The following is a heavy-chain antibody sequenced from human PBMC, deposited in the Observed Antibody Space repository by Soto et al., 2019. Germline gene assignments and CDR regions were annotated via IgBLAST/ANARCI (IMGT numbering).Heavy chain of an antibody. CDR3: ARASSRRYCSSTSCYLTWFDP. CDR2: IIPIFGTA. CDR1: GGTFSSYA. J-gene: IGHJ5*02. D-gene: IGHD2-2*01. V-gene: IGHV1-69*01. Sequence: QVQLVQSGAEVKKPGSSVKVSCKASGGTFSSYAISWVRQAPGQGLEWMGGIIPIFGTANYAQKFQGRVTITADESTITAYMELSSLRSEDTAVYYCARASSRRYCSSTSCYLTWFDPWGQGTLVTVS.